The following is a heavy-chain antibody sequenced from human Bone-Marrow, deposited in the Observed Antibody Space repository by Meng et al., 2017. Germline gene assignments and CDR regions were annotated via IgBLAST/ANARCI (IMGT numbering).Heavy chain of an antibody. D-gene: IGHD6-19*01. CDR2: IYYSVTT. V-gene: IGHV4-61*01. CDR1: GSSVNSGSYA. CDR3: ARGQCY. Sequence: QVQLQESGPGLVRPSGTLSLTCTVSGSSVNSGSYAWSWIRQPPGKGLEWIGNIYYSVTTNYNPSLKSRVTISIDASKNQFSLMLSSLTAADTAVYYCARGQCYWGQGTLVTVSS. J-gene: IGHJ4*02.